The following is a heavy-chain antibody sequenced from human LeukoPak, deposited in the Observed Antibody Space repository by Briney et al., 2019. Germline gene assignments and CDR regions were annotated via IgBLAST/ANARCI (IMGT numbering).Heavy chain of an antibody. CDR3: ARGVEGRSSSINN. Sequence: GESLKISCAASGFTFSSYWMHWVRQVPGKGLVWVSRINSDGSSTTYADSVKGRFTISRDNAKNTLYLQMNSLRAEDTAVYYCARGVEGRSSSINNWGQGILVTVSS. CDR1: GFTFSSYW. D-gene: IGHD6-13*01. V-gene: IGHV3-74*01. J-gene: IGHJ4*02. CDR2: INSDGSST.